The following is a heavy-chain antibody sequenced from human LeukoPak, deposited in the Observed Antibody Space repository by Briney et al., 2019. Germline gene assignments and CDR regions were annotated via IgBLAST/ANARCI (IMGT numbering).Heavy chain of an antibody. V-gene: IGHV3-30*18. CDR2: ISYDGSNK. D-gene: IGHD1-26*01. J-gene: IGHJ4*02. CDR3: AKDGGSYASDY. CDR1: GFTFSSYG. Sequence: GGSLRLSCAASGFTFSSYGMHWVRQAPGKGLEWVAVISYDGSNKYYADSVKGRFTISRDNSKNTLYLQMNSLRAEDTAVYYCAKDGGSYASDYWGQGTLVTVSS.